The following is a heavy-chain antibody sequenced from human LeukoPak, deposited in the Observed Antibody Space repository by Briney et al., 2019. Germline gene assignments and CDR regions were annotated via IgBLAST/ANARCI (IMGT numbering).Heavy chain of an antibody. Sequence: ASVRVSCKASGYTFTNYYMHWVRQAPGQGPEWMGIINPTYGSTNYAQKFQSRVTMTRDTSTSTVYMELSSLRSEDTAVYYCARDLRWPVTSLFDYWGQGTLVTVSS. J-gene: IGHJ4*02. CDR2: INPTYGST. CDR1: GYTFTNYY. V-gene: IGHV1-46*01. D-gene: IGHD4-17*01. CDR3: ARDLRWPVTSLFDY.